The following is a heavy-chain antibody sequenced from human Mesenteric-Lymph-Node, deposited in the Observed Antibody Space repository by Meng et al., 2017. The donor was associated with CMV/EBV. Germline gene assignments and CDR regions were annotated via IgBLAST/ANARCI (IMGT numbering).Heavy chain of an antibody. Sequence: SETLSLTCTVSGYSISSGYYWGWIRQPPGKGLEWIGTIYHSGSTYYNLSLKSRVTISVDTSKNQFSLKLSSVTAADTAVYYCARCYDTSAYKRYYYYGMDVWGQGTTVTVSS. CDR1: GYSISSGYY. V-gene: IGHV4-38-2*02. J-gene: IGHJ6*02. D-gene: IGHD3-22*01. CDR3: ARCYDTSAYKRYYYYGMDV. CDR2: IYHSGST.